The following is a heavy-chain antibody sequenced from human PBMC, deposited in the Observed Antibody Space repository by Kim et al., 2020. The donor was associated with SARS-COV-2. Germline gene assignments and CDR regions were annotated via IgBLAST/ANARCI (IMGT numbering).Heavy chain of an antibody. V-gene: IGHV3-15*01. CDR3: VAGLGTSDVDH. D-gene: IGHD1-7*01. Sequence: GGSLRLSCAASGFSFSDCWMSWVRQAPGKGLEWVGRVKSKAHGETTDYGTPVKGRFTISRDDSRNILYLQMNSLKAEDTAVYYCVAGLGTSDVDHWGQGTLVTVSS. CDR1: GFSFSDCW. J-gene: IGHJ4*02. CDR2: VKSKAHGETT.